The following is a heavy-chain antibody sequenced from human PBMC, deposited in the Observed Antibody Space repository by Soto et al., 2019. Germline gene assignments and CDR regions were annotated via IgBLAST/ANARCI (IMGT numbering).Heavy chain of an antibody. Sequence: GASVKVSCKASGYTFTSYDINWVRQATGQGLELMGWMNPNSGNTGYAQKFQGRVTMTRNTSISTAYMELSSLRSEDTAVYYCARVSYIAVYYYMDVWGKGTTVTVSS. CDR3: ARVSYIAVYYYMDV. CDR2: MNPNSGNT. D-gene: IGHD6-19*01. CDR1: GYTFTSYD. J-gene: IGHJ6*03. V-gene: IGHV1-8*01.